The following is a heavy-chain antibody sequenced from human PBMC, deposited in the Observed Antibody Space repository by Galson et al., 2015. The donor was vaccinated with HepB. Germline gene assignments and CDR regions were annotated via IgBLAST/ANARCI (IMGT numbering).Heavy chain of an antibody. Sequence: SLRLSCAASGFTFSSYAMHWVRQAPGKGLEWVAVISYDGSNKYYADSVKGRFTISRDNSKNTLYLQMNSLRAEDTAVYYCARGPGPRDGWSPDAFDIWGQGTMVTVSS. CDR1: GFTFSSYA. J-gene: IGHJ3*02. CDR3: ARGPGPRDGWSPDAFDI. D-gene: IGHD6-19*01. CDR2: ISYDGSNK. V-gene: IGHV3-30*04.